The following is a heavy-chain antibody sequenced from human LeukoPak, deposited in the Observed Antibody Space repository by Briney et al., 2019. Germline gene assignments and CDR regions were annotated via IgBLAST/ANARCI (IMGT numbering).Heavy chain of an antibody. Sequence: GGSLRLSCAASGFTFSTFAMTWVRQAPGKGLEWVSSITASGGSTYYADSVKGRFTISRDNSQHTLYLQMNSLRAEETAVYFCAKQIVGATANDFDSWGQGALVTVSS. CDR2: ITASGGST. D-gene: IGHD1-26*01. J-gene: IGHJ4*02. V-gene: IGHV3-23*01. CDR3: AKQIVGATANDFDS. CDR1: GFTFSTFA.